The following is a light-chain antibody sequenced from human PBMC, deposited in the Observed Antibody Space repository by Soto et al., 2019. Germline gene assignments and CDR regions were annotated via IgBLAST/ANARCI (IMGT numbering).Light chain of an antibody. J-gene: IGLJ1*01. CDR2: SND. V-gene: IGLV1-44*01. CDR3: AAWDDSLNGYV. CDR1: GSNIGTNT. Sequence: QSVLTRPPSASGTPGQRVTISCSGSGSNIGTNTVNWYQQVPGTAPKLLIYSNDRRPSRVPDRISGSKSGTSASLAISGLQSEDEADYYCAAWDDSLNGYVFGTGTKVTVL.